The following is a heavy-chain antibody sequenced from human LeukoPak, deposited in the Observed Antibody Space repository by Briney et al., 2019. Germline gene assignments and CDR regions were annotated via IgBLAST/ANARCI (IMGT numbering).Heavy chain of an antibody. J-gene: IGHJ6*03. D-gene: IGHD4-23*01. CDR3: YTVVTPPYLYYYMDV. V-gene: IGHV5-51*01. Sequence: GESLKISCKGSGYSFTSYWIGWVRQMPGKGLEWMGIICPGDSDTRYSPSFQGQVTISADKSISTAYLQWSSLKASDTAMYYCYTVVTPPYLYYYMDVWGKGTTVTVSS. CDR1: GYSFTSYW. CDR2: ICPGDSDT.